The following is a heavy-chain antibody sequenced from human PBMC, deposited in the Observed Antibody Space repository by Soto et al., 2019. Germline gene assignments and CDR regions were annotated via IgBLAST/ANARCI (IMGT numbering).Heavy chain of an antibody. V-gene: IGHV3-23*01. J-gene: IGHJ4*02. CDR1: GFTVSGYA. CDR2: ISGSGVST. CDR3: AKSPGMYYYDSSGYYHYDY. D-gene: IGHD3-22*01. Sequence: PGGSVRICVAACGFTVSGYAMILIRKAPGKGLEWVSAISGSGVSTYYADSVKGRFTISRDNSKNTLYLQMNCLRAEDTAVYYCAKSPGMYYYDSSGYYHYDYWGQGTLVTVSS.